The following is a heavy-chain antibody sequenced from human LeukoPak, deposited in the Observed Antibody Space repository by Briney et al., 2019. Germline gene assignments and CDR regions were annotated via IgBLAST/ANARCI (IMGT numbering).Heavy chain of an antibody. CDR2: INHSGST. D-gene: IGHD5-18*01. Sequence: SETLSLTCAVYGGSFSGYCWSWIRQPPGKGLEWIGEINHSGSTNHNPSLKSRATISVDTSKNQFSLKLSSVTAADTAVYYCARGDVDTAMGPNFDYWGQGTLVTVSS. V-gene: IGHV4-34*04. J-gene: IGHJ4*02. CDR1: GGSFSGYC. CDR3: ARGDVDTAMGPNFDY.